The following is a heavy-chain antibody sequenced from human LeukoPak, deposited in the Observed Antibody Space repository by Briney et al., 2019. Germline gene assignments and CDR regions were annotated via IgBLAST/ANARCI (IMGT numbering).Heavy chain of an antibody. J-gene: IGHJ4*02. D-gene: IGHD3-3*01. CDR2: IYAGESDT. V-gene: IGHV5-51*01. Sequence: GESLKISCTGSGYSFTNYWIGWVRQMPGKGLEWMGIIYAGESDTRYSPSFQGRITITADKSINTVYLQLTSLKASDTAMYYCAKAATTWSNYDYWGQGTLLTASS. CDR3: AKAATTWSNYDY. CDR1: GYSFTNYW.